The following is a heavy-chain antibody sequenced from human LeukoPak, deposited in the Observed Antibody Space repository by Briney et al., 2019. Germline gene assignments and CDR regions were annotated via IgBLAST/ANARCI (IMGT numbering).Heavy chain of an antibody. Sequence: GGSLRLSCAASGFTFSNYAMSWVRQAPGKGLEWVSAFIVRDGSTYYAASVEGRFTISRDNSKNTLYLQMNSLRAEDTAVYYCAKLVRVGTSYCFDLWGQGTLVTVSS. J-gene: IGHJ4*02. CDR3: AKLVRVGTSYCFDL. V-gene: IGHV3-23*01. D-gene: IGHD1-26*01. CDR1: GFTFSNYA. CDR2: FIVRDGST.